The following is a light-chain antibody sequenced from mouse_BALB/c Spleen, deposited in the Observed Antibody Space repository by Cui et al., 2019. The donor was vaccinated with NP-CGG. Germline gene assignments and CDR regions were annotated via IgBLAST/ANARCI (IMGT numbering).Light chain of an antibody. CDR2: GTN. J-gene: IGLJ1*01. CDR1: TGAVTTSNF. CDR3: ALWYSNHWV. Sequence: AVVTQESALTTSPGETVTLTCRSRTGAVTTSNFANWVKEKPDHLFTGLIGGTNNRPPGVPARFSGSLIGDKAALTITGAQTEDEAIYFCALWYSNHWVFGGGTKLTVL. V-gene: IGLV1*01.